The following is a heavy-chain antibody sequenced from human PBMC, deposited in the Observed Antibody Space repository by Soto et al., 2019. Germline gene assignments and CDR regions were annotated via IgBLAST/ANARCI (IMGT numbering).Heavy chain of an antibody. D-gene: IGHD6-19*01. J-gene: IGHJ6*02. CDR1: GVSISRGGYS. CDR2: IYDSGST. CDR3: ARERGQQWLVRPGGYYYYGMDV. Sequence: SETLSLTCAVSGVSISRGGYSWSWIRQSPGKGLEWIGYIYDSGSTYYNPSLKSRVTISVDTSKNQFSLKLSSVTAADTAVYYCARERGQQWLVRPGGYYYYGMDVWGQGTTVTVSS. V-gene: IGHV4-30-2*06.